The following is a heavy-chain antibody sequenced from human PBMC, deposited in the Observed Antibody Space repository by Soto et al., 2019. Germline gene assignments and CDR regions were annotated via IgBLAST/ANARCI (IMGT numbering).Heavy chain of an antibody. CDR1: GFRFSRSA. Sequence: GGSLRLSCVASGFRFSRSAMGWIRQPPGRGLDWVSAISGTGGNTYFADSVEGRFVISRDNSKNTLYPQMNSLRAEDTAVYYCAKVRIDHYNGFDAWGQGTTVTVS. D-gene: IGHD2-8*01. CDR2: ISGTGGNT. J-gene: IGHJ6*02. CDR3: AKVRIDHYNGFDA. V-gene: IGHV3-23*01.